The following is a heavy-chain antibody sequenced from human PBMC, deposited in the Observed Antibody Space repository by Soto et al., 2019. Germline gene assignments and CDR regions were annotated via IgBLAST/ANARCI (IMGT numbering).Heavy chain of an antibody. CDR2: INPHGGST. D-gene: IGHD1-26*01. V-gene: IGHV1-46*01. CDR1: RDTFTSYY. J-gene: IGHJ5*02. Sequence: ASVKVSCKSPRDTFTSYYMNWGRRAPGQGLEWMGVINPHGGSTSYAQKFKGRVTLTRDTSASTVYMEVSSLTSEDTAMYYCARSSGGNFGIIIEGTNWFAPWGQGTLVTVSS. CDR3: ARSSGGNFGIIIEGTNWFAP.